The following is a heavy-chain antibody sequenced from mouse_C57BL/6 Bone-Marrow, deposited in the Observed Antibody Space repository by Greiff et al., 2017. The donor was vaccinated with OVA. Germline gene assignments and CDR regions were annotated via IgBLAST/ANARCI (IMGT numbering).Heavy chain of an antibody. CDR1: GFNFKDYY. CDR2: IDPEDGET. J-gene: IGHJ2*01. D-gene: IGHD1-1*01. Sequence: VQLKESGAELVKPGASVKLSCTASGFNFKDYYMHWVKQRTEQGLEWIGRIDPEDGETKYAQKFQGKATITADKSSNTAYLQLSSRTAEYTAVYYCARCPKITTVVGDYWGQGTTLTVSS. V-gene: IGHV14-2*01. CDR3: ARCPKITTVVGDY.